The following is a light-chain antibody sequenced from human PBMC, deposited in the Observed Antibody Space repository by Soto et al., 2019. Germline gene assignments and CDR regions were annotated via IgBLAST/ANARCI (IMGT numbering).Light chain of an antibody. J-gene: IGKJ5*01. CDR2: DVS. CDR3: QQFKSYPIT. CDR1: QDIRGA. Sequence: AIPLTQSPSSLSASVGDRVTITCRASQDIRGALAWYQQKPGKAPKILIYDVSSLQSGVPSRFSGSSSGTDVTLTISSLQPEDFATYYCQQFKSYPITFGQGTRLDIK. V-gene: IGKV1-13*02.